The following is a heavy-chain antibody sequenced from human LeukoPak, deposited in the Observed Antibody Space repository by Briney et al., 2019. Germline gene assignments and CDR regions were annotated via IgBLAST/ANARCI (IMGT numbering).Heavy chain of an antibody. CDR3: ARDRVMVRGVTQSYYYYYMDV. CDR1: GFTFSSYA. J-gene: IGHJ6*03. CDR2: IYSGGST. D-gene: IGHD3-10*01. V-gene: IGHV3-53*01. Sequence: PGGSLRLSCAASGFTFSSYAMSWVRQAPGKGLEWVSVIYSGGSTYYADSVKGRFTISRDNSKNTLYLQMNSLRAEDTAVYYCARDRVMVRGVTQSYYYYYMDVWGKGTTVTVSS.